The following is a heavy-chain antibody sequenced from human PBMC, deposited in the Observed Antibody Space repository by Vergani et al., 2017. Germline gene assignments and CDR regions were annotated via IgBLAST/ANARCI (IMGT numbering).Heavy chain of an antibody. CDR2: IYHSGST. CDR1: GGSISSSNW. J-gene: IGHJ5*02. CDR3: ARVPLMYSSSWYRGGWFDP. Sequence: QVQLQESGPGLVKPSGTLSLTCAVSGGSISSSNWWSWVRQPPGKGLEWIGEIYHSGSTNYNPSLKSRVTISVDKSKNQFSLKLSSVTAADTAVYYCARVPLMYSSSWYRGGWFDPWGQGTLVTVSS. D-gene: IGHD6-13*01. V-gene: IGHV4-4*02.